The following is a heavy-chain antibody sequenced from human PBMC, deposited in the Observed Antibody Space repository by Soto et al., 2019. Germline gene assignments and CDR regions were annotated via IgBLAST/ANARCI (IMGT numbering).Heavy chain of an antibody. CDR1: GFTFNTYG. Sequence: GGSLRLSCAASGFTFNTYGMHWVRQAPGKGLEWVAFISHDGSNEYYADSVKGRFTISRDNSKNTVFLQMNSLRGEDTAVYYCAKSLAVAAGWFDPWGQGALVTVSS. CDR3: AKSLAVAAGWFDP. J-gene: IGHJ5*02. V-gene: IGHV3-30*18. D-gene: IGHD6-19*01. CDR2: ISHDGSNE.